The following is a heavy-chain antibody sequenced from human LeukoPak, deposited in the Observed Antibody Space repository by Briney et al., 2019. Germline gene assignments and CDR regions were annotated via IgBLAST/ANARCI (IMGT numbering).Heavy chain of an antibody. Sequence: ASVKVSCKASGYTFTGYYMHWVRQAPGQGLEWMGWINPNSGGTSYAQKFQGWVTMTRDTSISTAYMELSRLRSDDTAVYYCAREERYYYGMDVWGQGTTVTVSS. J-gene: IGHJ6*02. CDR1: GYTFTGYY. CDR2: INPNSGGT. V-gene: IGHV1-2*04. CDR3: AREERYYYGMDV.